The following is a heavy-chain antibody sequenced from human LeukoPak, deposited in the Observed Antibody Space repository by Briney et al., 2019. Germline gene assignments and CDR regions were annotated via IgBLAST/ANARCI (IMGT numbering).Heavy chain of an antibody. Sequence: SETLSLTCTVSGGSISSYYLSWIRQPAGKGLEWIGRIYTSGSTNYNPSLKSRVTMSVDTSKNQFSLKLSSVTAADTAVYYCARETHPQFNYYYYMDVWGKGTTVTVSS. CDR3: ARETHPQFNYYYYMDV. CDR1: GGSISSYY. CDR2: IYTSGST. V-gene: IGHV4-4*07. J-gene: IGHJ6*03.